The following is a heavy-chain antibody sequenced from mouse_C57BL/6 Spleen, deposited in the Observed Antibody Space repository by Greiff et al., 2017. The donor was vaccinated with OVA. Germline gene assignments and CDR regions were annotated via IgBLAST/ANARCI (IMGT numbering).Heavy chain of an antibody. CDR2: INPNNGGT. CDR3: SRGSNDEEFAY. Sequence: EVKLQESGPELVKPGASVKIPCKASGYTFTDYNMDWVKQSHGKSLEWIGDINPNNGGTIYNQKFKGKATLTVDKSSSTAYMELRSLTSEDTAVYYCSRGSNDEEFAYWGQGTLVTVSA. D-gene: IGHD2-12*01. V-gene: IGHV1-18*01. J-gene: IGHJ3*01. CDR1: GYTFTDYN.